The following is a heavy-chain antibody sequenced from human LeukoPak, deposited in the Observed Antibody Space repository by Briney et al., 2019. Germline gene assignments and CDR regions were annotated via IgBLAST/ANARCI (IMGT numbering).Heavy chain of an antibody. CDR1: GFTVNSNY. V-gene: IGHV3-20*04. J-gene: IGHJ4*02. D-gene: IGHD5-12*01. Sequence: GGSLRLSCAASGFTVNSNYMSWVRQAPGKGLEWVSGINWNGGSTGYADSVKGRFTISRDDAKNSLYLQMNSLRDEDTAVYYCARDHGYAFDYWGQGTLVTVSS. CDR2: INWNGGST. CDR3: ARDHGYAFDY.